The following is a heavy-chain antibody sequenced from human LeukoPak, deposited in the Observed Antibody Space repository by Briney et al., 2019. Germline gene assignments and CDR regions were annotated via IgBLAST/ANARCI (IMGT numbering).Heavy chain of an antibody. CDR2: IYHSGST. V-gene: IGHV4-4*02. CDR1: GGSVTSTNW. CDR3: ARETQYYYGSGSYPPLLYFDY. J-gene: IGHJ4*02. Sequence: SETLSLTCGVSGGSVTSTNWWTWVRQPPGKGLEWIGEIYHSGSTNYNPSLKSRVTISVDKSKNQFSLKLSSVTAADTAVYYCARETQYYYGSGSYPPLLYFDYWGQGTLVTVSS. D-gene: IGHD3-10*01.